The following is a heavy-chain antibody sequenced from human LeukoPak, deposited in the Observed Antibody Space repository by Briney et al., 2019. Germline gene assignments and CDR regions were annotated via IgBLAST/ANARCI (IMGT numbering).Heavy chain of an antibody. D-gene: IGHD4-17*01. J-gene: IGHJ4*02. CDR2: ITSSSSDI. CDR1: GFTFSYYS. Sequence: GGSLRLSRAASGFTFSYYSMNWVRQAPGKGLEWVSSITSSSSDIYYADSVKGRFTISRDNAKNSLYLQMNSLRAEDMAVYYCARDLYGDYETHFDYWGQGTLVTVSS. CDR3: ARDLYGDYETHFDY. V-gene: IGHV3-21*01.